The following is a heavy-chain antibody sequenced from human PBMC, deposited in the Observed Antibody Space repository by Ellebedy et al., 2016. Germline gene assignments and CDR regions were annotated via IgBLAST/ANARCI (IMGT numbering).Heavy chain of an antibody. D-gene: IGHD2-2*03. CDR1: GFTFSDYP. CDR2: ISDRGDNL. V-gene: IGHV3-23*01. J-gene: IGHJ4*02. CDR3: AKDSLGYSNLGQYFDC. Sequence: GGSLRLSCAASGFTFSDYPMSWVRQAPGKGLEWVSAISDRGDNLHHADSVKGRFTISRDNSKGTLYLQMNSLRAEDTALYYCAKDSLGYSNLGQYFDCWGPGTLVTVSS.